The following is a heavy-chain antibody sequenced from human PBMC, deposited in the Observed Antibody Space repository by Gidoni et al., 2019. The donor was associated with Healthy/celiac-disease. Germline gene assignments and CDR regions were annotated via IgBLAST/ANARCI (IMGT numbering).Heavy chain of an antibody. V-gene: IGHV3-33*01. D-gene: IGHD3-10*01. CDR1: GFTFSSYG. Sequence: QVQLVESGGGVVQPGRSLRLSCAASGFTFSSYGMHWVRQAPGKGLEWVAVIWYDGSNKYHADSVKGRFTISRDNSKNTLYLQMNSLRAEDTAVYYCARELWFGELNIDYWGQGTLVTVSS. CDR2: IWYDGSNK. J-gene: IGHJ4*02. CDR3: ARELWFGELNIDY.